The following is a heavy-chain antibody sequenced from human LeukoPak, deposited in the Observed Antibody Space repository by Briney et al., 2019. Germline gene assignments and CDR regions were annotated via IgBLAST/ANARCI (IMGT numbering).Heavy chain of an antibody. Sequence: SVKVSCKASGGSFSSYTISWVRQAPGQGLEWMGRIIPILGIANYAQKFQGRVTITADKSTSTAYMELSSLRSEDTAVYYCARTIVVPAALGDWFDPWGQGTLVTVSS. CDR3: ARTIVVPAALGDWFDP. D-gene: IGHD2-2*01. V-gene: IGHV1-69*02. J-gene: IGHJ5*02. CDR2: IIPILGIA. CDR1: GGSFSSYT.